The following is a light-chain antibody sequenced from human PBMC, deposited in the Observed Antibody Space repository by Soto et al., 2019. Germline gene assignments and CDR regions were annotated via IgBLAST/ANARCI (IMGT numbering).Light chain of an antibody. Sequence: EIVLKQSPATLSLSPWNRATLSCRASQSVSSYLAWYQQKPGQPPRLLIYDASKRATGIPARFSGSGSGTDFTLTISSLEPEDFAVYYCQQRSNWQVTFGQGTRLEIK. CDR3: QQRSNWQVT. V-gene: IGKV3-11*01. CDR2: DAS. CDR1: QSVSSY. J-gene: IGKJ5*01.